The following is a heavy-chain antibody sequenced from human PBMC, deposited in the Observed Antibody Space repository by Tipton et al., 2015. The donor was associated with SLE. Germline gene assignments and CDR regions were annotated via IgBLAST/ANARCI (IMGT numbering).Heavy chain of an antibody. Sequence: QSGPEVKKPGASVKVSCKASGYTFTGYYMHWVRQAPGQGLEWMGWINPNSGGTNYAQKFQGRVTMTRDTSISTAYMELSRLRSDDTAVYYCARGKRFLEWLSILDYWGQGTLVTVSS. CDR3: ARGKRFLEWLSILDY. CDR1: GYTFTGYY. D-gene: IGHD3-3*01. CDR2: INPNSGGT. V-gene: IGHV1-2*02. J-gene: IGHJ4*02.